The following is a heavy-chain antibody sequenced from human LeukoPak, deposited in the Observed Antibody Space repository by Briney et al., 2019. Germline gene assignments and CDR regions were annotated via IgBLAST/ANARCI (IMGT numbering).Heavy chain of an antibody. CDR3: AASVGRGLKIDP. J-gene: IGHJ5*02. CDR2: INHRGTT. Sequence: PSETLSLTCAVSGYSISSGYYWGWIRQPPGKGLEWIGSINHRGTTYYNFSLKGRVTVSIDTSTNQFSLKLSSVTAADTAVYYCAASVGRGLKIDPWGQGTLVAVSS. CDR1: GYSISSGYY. D-gene: IGHD1-26*01. V-gene: IGHV4-38-2*01.